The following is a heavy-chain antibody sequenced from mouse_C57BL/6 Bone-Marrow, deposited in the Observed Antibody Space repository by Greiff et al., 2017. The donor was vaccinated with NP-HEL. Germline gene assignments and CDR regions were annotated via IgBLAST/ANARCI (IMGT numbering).Heavy chain of an antibody. CDR1: GFSLTSYG. CDR2: IWGGGST. V-gene: IGHV2-9*01. J-gene: IGHJ1*03. CDR3: AKHGDYYGSSPHWYFGV. D-gene: IGHD1-1*01. Sequence: VKLVESGPGLVAPSQSLSITCTVSGFSLTSYGVDWVRQPPGQGLEWLGVIWGGGSTNYNSALMSSLSISKDNSKRQVFLKMNRLQSDDTAMYYGAKHGDYYGSSPHWYFGVWGTGTTVTVAS.